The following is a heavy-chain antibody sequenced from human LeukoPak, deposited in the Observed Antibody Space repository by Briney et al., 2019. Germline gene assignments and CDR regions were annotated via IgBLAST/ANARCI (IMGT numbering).Heavy chain of an antibody. CDR3: ARGWSGSYYED. Sequence: SETLSLTCAVYGGSFSGYYGSWIRQPPGKGLEWIGEINHSGSTNYNPSLKSRVTISVDTSKNQFSLKLSSVTAADTAVYYCARGWSGSYYEDWGQGTLVTVSS. D-gene: IGHD1-26*01. CDR2: INHSGST. V-gene: IGHV4-34*01. CDR1: GGSFSGYY. J-gene: IGHJ4*02.